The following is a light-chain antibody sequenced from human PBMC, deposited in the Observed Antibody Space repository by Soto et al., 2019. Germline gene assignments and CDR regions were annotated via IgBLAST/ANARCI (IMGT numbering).Light chain of an antibody. Sequence: EIVLTQSPGTLSLSPGERATLSCRASQSVSSSFLAWYQQKPGQAPRLLIYGASSRATGIPDRFSGSGSGTDFTLTISRLEREDVAVYYCHQYGSTPLTFGGGTKVEIK. CDR3: HQYGSTPLT. CDR1: QSVSSSF. CDR2: GAS. J-gene: IGKJ4*01. V-gene: IGKV3-20*01.